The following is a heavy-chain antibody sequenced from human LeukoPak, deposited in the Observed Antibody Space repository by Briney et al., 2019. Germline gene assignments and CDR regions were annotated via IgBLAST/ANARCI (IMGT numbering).Heavy chain of an antibody. J-gene: IGHJ4*02. CDR3: ARGGGSGWELDY. CDR2: ISYDGSNK. D-gene: IGHD6-19*01. Sequence: PGGSLRLSGAASGFTFSSYAVHWVRQAPGKGLEWVAVISYDGSNKYYADSVKGRFTISRDNSKNTLYLQMNSLRAEDTAVYYCARGGGSGWELDYWGQGTLVTVSS. CDR1: GFTFSSYA. V-gene: IGHV3-30*04.